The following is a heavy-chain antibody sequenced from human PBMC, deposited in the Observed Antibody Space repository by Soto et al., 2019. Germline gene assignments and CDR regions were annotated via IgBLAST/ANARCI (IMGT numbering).Heavy chain of an antibody. V-gene: IGHV4-30-4*01. Sequence: QVQLQESGPGLVKPSQTLSLTCTVSGGSISSGDYYWRWIRQPPGKGLEWIGYIYYSGTTYYNPSLKSRVTISVDTSKNQFSMKLSSVTAADTAVYYCASRLLEGATGYWGQGTLVTVSS. J-gene: IGHJ4*02. D-gene: IGHD3-3*01. CDR2: IYYSGTT. CDR3: ASRLLEGATGY. CDR1: GGSISSGDYY.